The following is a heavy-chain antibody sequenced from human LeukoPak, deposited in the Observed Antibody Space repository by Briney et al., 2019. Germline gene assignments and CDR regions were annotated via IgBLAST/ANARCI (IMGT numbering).Heavy chain of an antibody. CDR2: ISYDGSNK. V-gene: IGHV3-30-3*01. J-gene: IGHJ6*02. CDR1: GFTFSSYA. CDR3: ARNSNYYGMDV. D-gene: IGHD4-23*01. Sequence: PGRSLRLSCAASGFTFSSYAMHWVRQAPGKGLEWVAVISYDGSNKYYADSVKGRFTISGDNSKNTLYLQMNSLRAEDTAVYYCARNSNYYGMDVWGQGTTVTVSS.